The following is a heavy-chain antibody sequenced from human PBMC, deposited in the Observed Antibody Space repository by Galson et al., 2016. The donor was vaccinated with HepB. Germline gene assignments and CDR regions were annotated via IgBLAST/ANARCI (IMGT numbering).Heavy chain of an antibody. CDR3: AKDAPSGRVVTGTWDS. V-gene: IGHV1-69*13. CDR2: ITPVFGTP. Sequence: SVKVSCKASGGTFSSYAFSWVRQAPGQGLEWMGGITPVFGTPSYTQRFQGRVTITADESTSTAYMELSSLRSDDTAVYYCAKDAPSGRVVTGTWDSWGQGTLVTVSS. J-gene: IGHJ4*02. D-gene: IGHD2-21*02. CDR1: GGTFSSYA.